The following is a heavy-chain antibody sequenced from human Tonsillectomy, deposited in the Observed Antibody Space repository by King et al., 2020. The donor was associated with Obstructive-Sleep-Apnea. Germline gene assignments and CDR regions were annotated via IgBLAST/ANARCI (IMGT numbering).Heavy chain of an antibody. D-gene: IGHD3-22*01. CDR1: GFTFSSYA. J-gene: IGHJ4*02. V-gene: IGHV3-23*04. CDR3: AKEITRIHLYYDSSGYYYPFDY. Sequence: VQLVESGGGLVQPGGSLRLSCAASGFTFSSYAMSWVRQAPGKGLEWVSAISGGGGSAYYADSVKGRFTISRDNPKNTLYLQMNSLRAEDTAVYYCAKEITRIHLYYDSSGYYYPFDYWGQGTLVTVSS. CDR2: ISGGGGSA.